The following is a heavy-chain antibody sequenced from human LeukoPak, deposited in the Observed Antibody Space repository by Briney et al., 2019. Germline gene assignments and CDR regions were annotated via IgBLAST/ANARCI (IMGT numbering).Heavy chain of an antibody. Sequence: SVKVSCKASGFTFTRSAMQWVRQARGQRLEWIGWIVVGSGNTNYAQTFQERVTITRNMSTSTAYMELSSLRSEDTAVYYCAAADYYDSSGYYPYAFHIWGQGTMVTVSS. V-gene: IGHV1-58*02. CDR3: AAADYYDSSGYYPYAFHI. CDR1: GFTFTRSA. J-gene: IGHJ3*02. D-gene: IGHD3-22*01. CDR2: IVVGSGNT.